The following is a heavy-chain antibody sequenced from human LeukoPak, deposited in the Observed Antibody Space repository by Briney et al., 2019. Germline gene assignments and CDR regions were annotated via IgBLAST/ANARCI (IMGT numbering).Heavy chain of an antibody. D-gene: IGHD1-14*01. J-gene: IGHJ4*02. CDR2: IYYSGDT. Sequence: KLSETLSLTCTVSGGSISNSGYYWGWIRQPPGKGLEWIGSIYYSGDTYYNPSLKSRVTISVDTSKNQFSLKLSSVTAADTTVYYCARAYNRATFDYWGQGTLVTVSS. CDR1: GGSISNSGYY. V-gene: IGHV4-39*01. CDR3: ARAYNRATFDY.